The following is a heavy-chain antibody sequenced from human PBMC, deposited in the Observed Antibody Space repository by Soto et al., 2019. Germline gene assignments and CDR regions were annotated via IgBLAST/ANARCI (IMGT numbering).Heavy chain of an antibody. Sequence: SETLSLTCTVSGGSISSYYWSWIRQPPGKGLEWIGYIYYSGSTNYNPSLKSRVTISVDTSKNQFSLKLSSVTAADTAVYYCAREDGNYYGSGSYDFGYWGQGTLVTVSS. D-gene: IGHD3-10*01. CDR1: GGSISSYY. V-gene: IGHV4-59*01. CDR3: AREDGNYYGSGSYDFGY. J-gene: IGHJ4*02. CDR2: IYYSGST.